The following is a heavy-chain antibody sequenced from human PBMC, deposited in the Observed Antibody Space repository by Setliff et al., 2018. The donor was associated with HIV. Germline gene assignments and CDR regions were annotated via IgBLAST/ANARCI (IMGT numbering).Heavy chain of an antibody. D-gene: IGHD1-7*01. V-gene: IGHV1-69*06. Sequence: SVKVSCKGSGGTFSTYTINWVRQAPGQGLEWMGGIIPIFYTATYAQKFQGRVTITVDKSTSTAYMELSSLRSEDTAVYYCVNDKITGTTYYDYWGQGTLVTVSS. CDR2: IIPIFYTA. CDR3: VNDKITGTTYYDY. J-gene: IGHJ4*02. CDR1: GGTFSTYT.